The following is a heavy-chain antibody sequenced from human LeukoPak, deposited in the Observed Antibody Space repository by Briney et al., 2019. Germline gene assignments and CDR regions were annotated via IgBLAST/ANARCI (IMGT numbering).Heavy chain of an antibody. CDR1: GFKFDDYA. Sequence: GGSLRLSCAASGFKFDDYAMHWVRQAPGKGLEWVSSISWNSNWILYADSVKGRFTISRDNARNSLYLRMNSLTTEDTALYYCAKDSVSGSYYFRDFDYWGQGTLAAVSS. D-gene: IGHD1-26*01. CDR2: ISWNSNWI. J-gene: IGHJ4*02. V-gene: IGHV3-9*01. CDR3: AKDSVSGSYYFRDFDY.